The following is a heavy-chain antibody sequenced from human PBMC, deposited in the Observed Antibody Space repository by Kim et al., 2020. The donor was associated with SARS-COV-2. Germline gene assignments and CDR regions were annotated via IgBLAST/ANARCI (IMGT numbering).Heavy chain of an antibody. CDR3: SRDNTQTGDI. J-gene: IGHJ3*02. CDR2: IDSDASGA. D-gene: IGHD1-20*01. V-gene: IGHV3-74*01. Sequence: GGSLRPPFSSPRHAFSLYWMPPVRPPPGKGLMWVLQIDSDASGASYADSVKGRFTISRDNLNNMLYMQTNRLRADDTALYYCSRDNTQTGDIWGQGTMVT. CDR1: RHAFSLYW.